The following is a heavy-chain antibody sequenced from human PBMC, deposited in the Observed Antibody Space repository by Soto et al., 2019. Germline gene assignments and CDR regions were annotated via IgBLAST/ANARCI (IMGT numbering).Heavy chain of an antibody. Sequence: SETLSLTCTVSGGSIRTTSYYWGWIRQPPGKGLEWIGSIYYSGSSYFNPSLKSRVTISVDTSKNQFSVKLTSVTAADTAVYYCARPYASGWFGRNAFDYWGQGTLVTVSS. D-gene: IGHD6-19*01. J-gene: IGHJ4*02. V-gene: IGHV4-39*01. CDR3: ARPYASGWFGRNAFDY. CDR1: GGSIRTTSYY. CDR2: IYYSGSS.